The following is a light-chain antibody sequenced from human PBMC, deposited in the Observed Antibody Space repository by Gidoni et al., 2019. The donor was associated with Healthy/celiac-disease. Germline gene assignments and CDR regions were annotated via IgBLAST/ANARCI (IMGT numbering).Light chain of an antibody. CDR3: QQYNNWPFT. Sequence: ELVMTPSSATLSVSPGARATLSCRARQSVSSNLAWYQQKPGQAPRLLIYGASTRATGIPARFSGSGSGTEFTLTISSLQSEDFAVYYWQQYNNWPFTFGPGTKVDIK. V-gene: IGKV3-15*01. J-gene: IGKJ3*01. CDR2: GAS. CDR1: QSVSSN.